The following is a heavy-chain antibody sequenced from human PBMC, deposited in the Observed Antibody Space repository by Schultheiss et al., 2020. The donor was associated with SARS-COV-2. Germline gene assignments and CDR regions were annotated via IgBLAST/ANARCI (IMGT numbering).Heavy chain of an antibody. J-gene: IGHJ6*02. CDR3: ARGDLRYSGSSVGLVGMDV. CDR1: GFTFSSYS. D-gene: IGHD1-26*01. Sequence: GGSLRLSCAASGFTFSSYSMNWVRQAPGKGLEWVSYISSSSSTIYYADSVKGRFTISRDNAKNSLYLQMNSLRAEDTAVYYCARGDLRYSGSSVGLVGMDVWGQGTTVTVSS. V-gene: IGHV3-48*04. CDR2: ISSSSSTI.